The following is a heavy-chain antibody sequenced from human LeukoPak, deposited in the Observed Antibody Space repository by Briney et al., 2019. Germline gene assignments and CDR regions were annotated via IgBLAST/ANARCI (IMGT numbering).Heavy chain of an antibody. CDR1: GGTFSSYA. Sequence: SVKVSCKASGGTFSSYAISWVRQAPGQGLEWMGRIIPIFGTANYAQKFQGRVTITTDESTSTAYMELSSLRSEDTAVYYCAREGRYYYDSSGLGASPFDYWGQGTLVTVSS. CDR2: IIPIFGTA. J-gene: IGHJ4*02. V-gene: IGHV1-69*05. D-gene: IGHD3-22*01. CDR3: AREGRYYYDSSGLGASPFDY.